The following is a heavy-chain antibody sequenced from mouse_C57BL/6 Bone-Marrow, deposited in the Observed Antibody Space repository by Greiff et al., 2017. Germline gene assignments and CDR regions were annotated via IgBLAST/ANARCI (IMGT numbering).Heavy chain of an antibody. D-gene: IGHD1-1*01. CDR3: AMYYYGSSSAWFAY. CDR1: GYTFTSYW. CDR2: IHPNSGST. J-gene: IGHJ3*01. V-gene: IGHV1-64*01. Sequence: QVQLQQPGAELVKPGASVKLSCKASGYTFTSYWMHWVKQRPGQGLEWIGMIHPNSGSTNYNEKFKSKATLTVDKSSSTAYMQLISLTSEDSAVSYCAMYYYGSSSAWFAYWGQGTLVTVSA.